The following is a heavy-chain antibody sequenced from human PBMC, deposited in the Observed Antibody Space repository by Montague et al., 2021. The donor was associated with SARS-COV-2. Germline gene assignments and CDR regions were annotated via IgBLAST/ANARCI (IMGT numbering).Heavy chain of an antibody. J-gene: IGHJ4*02. CDR1: GFTFSSYE. Sequence: SRRLSCAASGFTFSSYEMNWVRQAPGKGLEWVSYITSSGSTIYYADSVKGRFTISRDNAKNSLFLQMNSLRAEDTAVYYCARDLRDYDILTGYLWGQGTLVTVSS. V-gene: IGHV3-48*03. D-gene: IGHD3-9*01. CDR2: ITSSGSTI. CDR3: ARDLRDYDILTGYL.